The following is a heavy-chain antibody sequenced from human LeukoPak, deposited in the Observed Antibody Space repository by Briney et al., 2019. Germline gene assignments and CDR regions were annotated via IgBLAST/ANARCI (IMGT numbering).Heavy chain of an antibody. CDR2: ISGSGGST. V-gene: IGHV3-23*01. J-gene: IGHJ6*04. CDR1: GFTFSSYA. CDR3: AKGGGWWVRGVRIYYYGMDV. D-gene: IGHD3-10*01. Sequence: GGSLRLSCAASGFTFSSYAMSWVRQAPGKGLEWVSAISGSGGSTYYADSVKGRFTISRDNSKNTLYLQMNSLRAEDTAVYYCAKGGGWWVRGVRIYYYGMDVWGKGTTVTVSS.